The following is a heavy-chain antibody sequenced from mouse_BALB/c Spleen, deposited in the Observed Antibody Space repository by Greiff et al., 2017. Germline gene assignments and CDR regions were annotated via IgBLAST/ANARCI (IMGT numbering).Heavy chain of an antibody. CDR3: ARPYYEGFAY. CDR2: INPSNGRT. Sequence: VQLQQPGAELVKPGASVKLSCKASGYTFTSYWMHWVKQRPGQGLEWIGEINPSNGRTNYNEKFKSKATLTVDKSSSTAYMQLSSLTSEDSAVYYCARPYYEGFAYWGQGTLVTVSP. V-gene: IGHV1S81*02. J-gene: IGHJ3*01. CDR1: GYTFTSYW. D-gene: IGHD2-10*01.